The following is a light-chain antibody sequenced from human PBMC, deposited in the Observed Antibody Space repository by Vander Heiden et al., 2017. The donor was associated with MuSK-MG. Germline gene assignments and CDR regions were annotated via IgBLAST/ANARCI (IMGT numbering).Light chain of an antibody. J-gene: IGLJ2*01. V-gene: IGLV3-1*01. CDR1: NLGEKY. CDR2: QDA. Sequence: SYELTQPPSVSVSPGQTASITCSGDNLGEKYACWYQQKPGQSPGLVIYQDARRPSGIPERFSGSNSGNTATLTISGTQAMDEADYYWQAWARNSLVFGGGTKLTVL. CDR3: QAWARNSLV.